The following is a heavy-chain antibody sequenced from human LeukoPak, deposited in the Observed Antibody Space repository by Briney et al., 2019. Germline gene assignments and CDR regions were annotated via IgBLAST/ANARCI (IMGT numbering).Heavy chain of an antibody. V-gene: IGHV1-46*01. D-gene: IGHD2-2*01. J-gene: IGHJ4*02. CDR3: ARDPGYCSSTSCYGKGPFDY. Sequence: GASVKVSCKASGYTFSSYYMHWVRQAPGQGLEWMGIINPSGGSTSYAQKFQGRVTMTRDTSMSTVYMELSSLRSEDTAVYYCARDPGYCSSTSCYGKGPFDYWGQGTLVTVSS. CDR1: GYTFSSYY. CDR2: INPSGGST.